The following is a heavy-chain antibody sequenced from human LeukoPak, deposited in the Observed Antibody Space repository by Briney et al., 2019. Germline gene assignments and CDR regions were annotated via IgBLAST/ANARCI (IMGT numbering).Heavy chain of an antibody. CDR3: ARGESYYYDSSGYSHAFDI. CDR1: GGSISSSSYY. V-gene: IGHV4-39*07. J-gene: IGHJ3*02. Sequence: SETLSLTCTVSGGSISSSSYYWGWIRQPPGKGLEWIGSIYYSGSTYYNPSLKSRVTISVDKSKNQFSLKLSSVTAADTAVYYCARGESYYYDSSGYSHAFDIWGQGTMVTVSS. D-gene: IGHD3-22*01. CDR2: IYYSGST.